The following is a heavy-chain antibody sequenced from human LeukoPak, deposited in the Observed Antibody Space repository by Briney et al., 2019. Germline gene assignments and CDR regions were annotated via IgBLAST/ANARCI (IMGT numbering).Heavy chain of an antibody. CDR1: GGSISYYY. CDR2: IYYSGST. Sequence: SETLSLTCTVSGGSISYYYWCWIRLTPGKGLEWIGYIYYSGSTNYNPSLRSRVTISVDTSKNQFSLKLTSVTAADTAVYYCARGGGWTGVRKDFDYWGQGTLVTVSS. J-gene: IGHJ4*02. CDR3: ARGGGWTGVRKDFDY. D-gene: IGHD3/OR15-3a*01. V-gene: IGHV4-59*01.